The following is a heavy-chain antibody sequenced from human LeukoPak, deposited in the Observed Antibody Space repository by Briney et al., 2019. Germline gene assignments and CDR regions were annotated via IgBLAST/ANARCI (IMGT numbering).Heavy chain of an antibody. Sequence: ASVKVSCKASGYTFTGYYIHWVRQAPGQRLEWMGWINPNSGGTNYAQKLQCRVTMTRDTSISTAYMELSRLRSDDTAVYYCARPSEYYFDYWGQGTLVTVSS. CDR3: ARPSEYYFDY. CDR1: GYTFTGYY. J-gene: IGHJ4*02. V-gene: IGHV1-2*02. CDR2: INPNSGGT.